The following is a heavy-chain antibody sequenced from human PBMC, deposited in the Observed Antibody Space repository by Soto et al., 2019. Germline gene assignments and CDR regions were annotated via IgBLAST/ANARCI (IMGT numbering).Heavy chain of an antibody. V-gene: IGHV4-30-4*01. Sequence: SETLSLTCTVSGGSINIDHYHWTWIRQTPGKGLEWIGYIYYSGSTNYNPSLKSRVTISVDTSKNQFSLKLSSVTAADTAVYYCASSLITGSGGWFDPWGQGTLVTVSS. CDR2: IYYSGST. CDR3: ASSLITGSGGWFDP. J-gene: IGHJ5*02. D-gene: IGHD1-20*01. CDR1: GGSINIDHYH.